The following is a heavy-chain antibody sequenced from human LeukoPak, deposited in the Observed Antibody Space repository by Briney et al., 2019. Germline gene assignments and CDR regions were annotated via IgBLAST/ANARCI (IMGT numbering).Heavy chain of an antibody. D-gene: IGHD5-18*01. J-gene: IGHJ5*02. V-gene: IGHV4-59*08. Sequence: PSETLSLTCTVSGGSISSYYWSWIRQPPGKGLEWIGYIYYSGSTNYNPSLKSRVTISVDTSKNQFSLKVSSVTAADTAVYYCAYSYVLGWFDPWGQGTLVTVSS. CDR2: IYYSGST. CDR3: AYSYVLGWFDP. CDR1: GGSISSYY.